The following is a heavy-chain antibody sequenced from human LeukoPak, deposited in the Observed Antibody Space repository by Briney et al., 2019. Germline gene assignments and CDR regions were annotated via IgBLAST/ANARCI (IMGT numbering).Heavy chain of an antibody. D-gene: IGHD1-1*01. CDR1: GFIFSDYG. CDR3: AKTGMLRRVGYLDV. J-gene: IGHJ6*04. CDR2: IAYDGNNT. Sequence: GRSLRLSCVASGFIFSDYGIQWVRQAPGKGLEWVAVIAYDGNNTYYGDSVRGRFTISRDNSKKMVYLEMNGLRVEDTAVYYCAKTGMLRRVGYLDVWGKGTAVIVSS. V-gene: IGHV3-30*18.